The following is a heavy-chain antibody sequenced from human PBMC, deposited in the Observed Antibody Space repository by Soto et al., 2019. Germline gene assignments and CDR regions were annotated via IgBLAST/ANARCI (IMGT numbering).Heavy chain of an antibody. J-gene: IGHJ4*02. CDR1: GRTFSGSF. CDR3: ARYGLSDWLFDC. CDR2: IDQRGRT. V-gene: IGHV4-34*01. Sequence: PSDSLSPTFLAFGRTFSGSFWNWIRQVPGKGLEWIGEIDQRGRTNYTPSLKSRVTISVDTSKNQFSLKLSSVTAADTAVYYCARYGLSDWLFDCWGQG. D-gene: IGHD3-9*01.